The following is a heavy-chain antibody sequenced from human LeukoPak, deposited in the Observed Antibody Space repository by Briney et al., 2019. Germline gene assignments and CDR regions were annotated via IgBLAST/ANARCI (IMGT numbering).Heavy chain of an antibody. CDR1: GFSFDDYA. J-gene: IGHJ4*02. V-gene: IGHV3-9*01. Sequence: PGRSLRLSCAASGFSFDDYAMHWVRQAPGKGLEWLSIISWNSGYIGYADSVKGRFTISRDNAKNSLYLQTNSLRAEDTAFYYCAKVRGTYSSGFFFDYWGQGALVTVSS. D-gene: IGHD6-19*01. CDR3: AKVRGTYSSGFFFDY. CDR2: ISWNSGYI.